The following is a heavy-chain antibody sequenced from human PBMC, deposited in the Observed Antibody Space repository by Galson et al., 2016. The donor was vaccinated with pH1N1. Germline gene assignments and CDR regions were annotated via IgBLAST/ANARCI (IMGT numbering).Heavy chain of an antibody. CDR3: ARNIEKYYDSHGYYGNYYYSGMDL. J-gene: IGHJ6*02. CDR1: GFSLSTSGMC. D-gene: IGHD3-22*01. Sequence: PALVKPTQTLTLTCTFSGFSLSTSGMCVSWIRQPPGKALEWLARIDWDDDKYYSTSLKTRLTISKDTSKNQVVLTMTNMDPVDTGTYYCARNIEKYYDSHGYYGNYYYSGMDLRGQGTTVTVSS. V-gene: IGHV2-70*11. CDR2: IDWDDDK.